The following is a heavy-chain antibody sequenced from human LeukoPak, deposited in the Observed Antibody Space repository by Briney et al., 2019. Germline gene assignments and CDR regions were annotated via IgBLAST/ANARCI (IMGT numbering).Heavy chain of an antibody. CDR2: IYYSGST. CDR1: GGSIKSYY. V-gene: IGHV4-59*08. Sequence: TPSETLSLTCSVSGGSIKSYYWSWIRQPPGKGLEWIGHIYYSGSTNYNPSLKSRVTISVDTSKNQFSLKLSSVTAADTAVYYCARHDYSSGSYTDCWGQGTLVTVSS. J-gene: IGHJ4*02. CDR3: ARHDYSSGSYTDC. D-gene: IGHD3-10*01.